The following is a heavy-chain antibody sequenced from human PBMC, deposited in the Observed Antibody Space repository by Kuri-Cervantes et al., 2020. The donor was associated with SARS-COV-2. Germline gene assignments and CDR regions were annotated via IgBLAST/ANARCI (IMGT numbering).Heavy chain of an antibody. Sequence: SQTLSLTCAVYTGSFSNYYWSWVRQPPGKGLEWVGDINLSGGTNYNPSLKSRVTISVDTSTNQFSLMKRSVLATDTAIYYCSRGLIAVVPSLIHGLGQHYYSYHIDVWGPGTTVTVSS. V-gene: IGHV4-34*01. CDR3: SRGLIAVVPSLIHGLGQHYYSYHIDV. CDR2: INLSGGT. CDR1: TGSFSNYY. J-gene: IGHJ6*03. D-gene: IGHD2-2*01.